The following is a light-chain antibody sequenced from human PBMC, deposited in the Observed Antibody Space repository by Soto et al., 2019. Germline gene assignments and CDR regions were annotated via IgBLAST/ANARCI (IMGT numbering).Light chain of an antibody. CDR2: GNT. CDR1: SSKIGAGYN. J-gene: IGLJ2*01. Sequence: QSVLTQPPSVSGAPGQRFTSSSPGASSKIGAGYNEHWYQKLPGRAPKLPIYGNTNRPSGVPDRFSGSKSGTSASLAITGLQAEDEADYYCLSFDSSLSVVFGGGTKVTVL. V-gene: IGLV1-40*01. CDR3: LSFDSSLSVV.